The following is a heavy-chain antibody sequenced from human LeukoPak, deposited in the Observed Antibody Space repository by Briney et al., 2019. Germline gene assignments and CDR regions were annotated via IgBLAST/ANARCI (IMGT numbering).Heavy chain of an antibody. CDR1: GGSISSYY. CDR3: ARDGQQLIRDHYYYYGMDV. Sequence: PSETLSLTCTVSGGSISSYYWSWIRQPPGQGLEWIGRIYSSGSTSYNPSLKSRVTMSVDTSKSQFSLKLSSVTAADTAVYYCARDGQQLIRDHYYYYGMDVWGQGTTVTVSS. J-gene: IGHJ6*02. CDR2: IYSSGST. D-gene: IGHD6-13*01. V-gene: IGHV4-4*07.